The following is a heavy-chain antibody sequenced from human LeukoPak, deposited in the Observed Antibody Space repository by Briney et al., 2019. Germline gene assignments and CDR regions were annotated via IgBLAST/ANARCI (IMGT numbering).Heavy chain of an antibody. Sequence: PSETLSLTCTVSGDSISSSSYYWGWIRQPPGKGLEWIGSIYYSGSTYYNPSLKSRVTISVDTSKNQFSLKLSSVTAADTAVYYCASGFCSSTSCYFGFYYYYGMDVWGQGTTVTVSS. CDR3: ASGFCSSTSCYFGFYYYYGMDV. V-gene: IGHV4-39*01. J-gene: IGHJ6*02. CDR2: IYYSGST. CDR1: GDSISSSSYY. D-gene: IGHD2-2*01.